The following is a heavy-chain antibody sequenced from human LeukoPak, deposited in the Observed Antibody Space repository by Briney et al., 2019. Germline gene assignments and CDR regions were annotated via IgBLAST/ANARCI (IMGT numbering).Heavy chain of an antibody. CDR2: IYYSGST. J-gene: IGHJ5*02. D-gene: IGHD2-2*02. Sequence: PSETLSLTCTVSGGSMSPYHWGWIRQPPGKGLEWTGYIYYSGSTNYNPSLKSRVTISVDTSKNQFSLKLSSVTAADTAVYYCARRHLIGYCSSTSCYRGHNWFDPWGQGTLVTVSS. CDR3: ARRHLIGYCSSTSCYRGHNWFDP. CDR1: GGSMSPYH. V-gene: IGHV4-59*12.